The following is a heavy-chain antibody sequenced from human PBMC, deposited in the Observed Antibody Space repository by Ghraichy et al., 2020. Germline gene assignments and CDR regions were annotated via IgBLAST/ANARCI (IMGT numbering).Heavy chain of an antibody. CDR3: AGDVDTAMVTSGARVDY. CDR1: GFTFSSYS. J-gene: IGHJ4*02. Sequence: GESLNISCAASGFTFSSYSMNWVRQAPGKGLEWVSSISSSSSYIYYADSVKGRFTISRDNAKNSLYLQMNSLRAEDTAVYYCAGDVDTAMVTSGARVDYWGQGTLVTVSS. D-gene: IGHD5-18*01. CDR2: ISSSSSYI. V-gene: IGHV3-21*01.